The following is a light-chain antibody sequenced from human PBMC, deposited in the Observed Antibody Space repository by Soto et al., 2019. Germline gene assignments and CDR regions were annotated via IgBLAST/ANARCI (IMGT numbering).Light chain of an antibody. CDR3: QQYNNWPWT. J-gene: IGKJ1*01. V-gene: IGKV3-15*01. CDR1: QSVTSN. CDR2: AAS. Sequence: EIVMTQSPATLSVSPGERATLSCRASQSVTSNLAWYQQKPGQAPRLLMYAASTRATGIPARFSGSGSGTEFTLTISSLQSEDFAVYYCQQYNNWPWTFGQGTKVDIK.